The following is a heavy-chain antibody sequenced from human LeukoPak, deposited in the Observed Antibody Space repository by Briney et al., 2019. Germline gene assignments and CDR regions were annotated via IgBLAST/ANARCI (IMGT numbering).Heavy chain of an antibody. J-gene: IGHJ4*02. V-gene: IGHV3-49*04. D-gene: IGHD2-2*01. CDR1: GFNFGDYT. CDR3: ARNGGDYGNGGEYCSGTSCYLR. CDR2: IRRKTYGGTP. Sequence: GGSLRLSCTTSGFNFGDYTMSWVRQAPGKGLEWVGFIRRKTYGGTPEYAASVKGRITISRDDSKGIAYLQMNSLKTEDTAVYYCARNGGDYGNGGEYCSGTSCYLRWGQGTLVTVSS.